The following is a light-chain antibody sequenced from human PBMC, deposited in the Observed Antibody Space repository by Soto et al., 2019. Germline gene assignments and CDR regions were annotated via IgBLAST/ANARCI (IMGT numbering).Light chain of an antibody. CDR1: QSLAGQ. J-gene: IGKJ1*01. V-gene: IGKV3-20*01. CDR3: QQYGSSGT. CDR2: GAS. Sequence: VLTQSPAILSLSPGERATLSCRASQSLAGQLAWYQQKPGQAPRLLIYGASSRATGVPDRFSGSGSGTDFTLTISRLEPEDFAVYYCQQYGSSGTFGQGTKVDIK.